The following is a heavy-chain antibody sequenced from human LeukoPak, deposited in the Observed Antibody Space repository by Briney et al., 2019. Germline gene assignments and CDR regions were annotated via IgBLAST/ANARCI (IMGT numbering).Heavy chain of an antibody. CDR3: ARVAEARYFDWPCDFDY. V-gene: IGHV4-30-4*01. D-gene: IGHD3-9*01. CDR1: GGSISSGDYY. CDR2: IYYSGST. Sequence: PSETLSLTCTVSGGSISSGDYYWSWIRQPPGTGLEWLGYIYYSGSTYYNPSLKSRVTISVDTSKNQFSLKLSSVTAADTAVYYCARVAEARYFDWPCDFDYWGQGTLVTVSS. J-gene: IGHJ4*02.